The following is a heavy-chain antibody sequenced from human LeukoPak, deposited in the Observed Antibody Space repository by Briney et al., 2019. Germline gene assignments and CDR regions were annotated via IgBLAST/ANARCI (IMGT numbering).Heavy chain of an antibody. CDR1: GGSFSGYY. V-gene: IGHV4-34*01. CDR2: IYYSGST. CDR3: ARYGGDSSSWYENENWFDP. J-gene: IGHJ5*02. Sequence: SETLSLTCAVYGGSFSGYYWGWIRQPPGKGLEWIGSIYYSGSTYYNPSLKSRVTISVDTSKNQFSLKLSSVTAADTAVYYCARYGGDSSSWYENENWFDPWGQGTLVTVSS. D-gene: IGHD6-13*01.